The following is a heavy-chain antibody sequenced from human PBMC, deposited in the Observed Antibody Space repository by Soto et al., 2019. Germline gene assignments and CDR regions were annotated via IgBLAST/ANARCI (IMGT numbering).Heavy chain of an antibody. Sequence: QVQLVQSGAEVKKPGSSVKVSCKASGYTFTGYYMHWVRQAPGQGLEWMGWINPNSGGTNYAQKFQGRITMTRDTSISTADMELGRLRADDTAVDYCARGGEDYERESWFDPCGQGTLVTVSS. CDR2: INPNSGGT. CDR1: GYTFTGYY. CDR3: ARGGEDYERESWFDP. V-gene: IGHV1-2*02. J-gene: IGHJ5*02. D-gene: IGHD3-22*01.